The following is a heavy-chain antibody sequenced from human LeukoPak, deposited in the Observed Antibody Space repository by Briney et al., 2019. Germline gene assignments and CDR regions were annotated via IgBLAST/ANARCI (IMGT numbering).Heavy chain of an antibody. J-gene: IGHJ4*02. D-gene: IGHD3-22*01. CDR3: EKVIRASISVIVVVKASFDY. CDR2: IRGGGGGT. CDR1: GFTFTSYA. Sequence: AGGSLRLSCAASGFTFTSYAMTWVPQAQGKGLEWAPVIRGGGGGTHYADSVKGRFTIARDNSKNSLYLQMNSLRVEDTAVYYCEKVIRASISVIVVVKASFDYWGQGSLVTVSS. V-gene: IGHV3-23*01.